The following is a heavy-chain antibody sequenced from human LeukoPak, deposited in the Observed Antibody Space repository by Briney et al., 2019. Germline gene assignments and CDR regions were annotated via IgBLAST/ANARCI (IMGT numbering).Heavy chain of an antibody. CDR2: VSYSGST. J-gene: IGHJ4*02. CDR1: GDSISGSY. CDR3: ARWATGGADY. D-gene: IGHD3-10*01. Sequence: PWETLSLTCSVSGDSISGSYWNWIRQPPGKGLEWIGYVSYSGSTNYNPSLKSRVTISVDTSKNQFSLKLSSVTAADTAVYYCARWATGGADYWGQGTLVTVSS. V-gene: IGHV4-59*01.